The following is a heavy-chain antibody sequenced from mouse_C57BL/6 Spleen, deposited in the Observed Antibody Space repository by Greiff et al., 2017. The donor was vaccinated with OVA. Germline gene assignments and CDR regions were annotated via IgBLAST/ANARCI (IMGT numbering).Heavy chain of an antibody. CDR2: IYPGDGDT. J-gene: IGHJ4*01. Sequence: QVQLQQSGAELVKPGASVKISCKASGYAFSSYWMNWVKQRPGKGLEWIGQIYPGDGDTNYNGKFKGKATLTADKSSSTAYMQLSSLTAEDSAVYFCARDSNYVEKRAMDYWGQGTSVTVSS. V-gene: IGHV1-80*01. CDR1: GYAFSSYW. CDR3: ARDSNYVEKRAMDY. D-gene: IGHD2-5*01.